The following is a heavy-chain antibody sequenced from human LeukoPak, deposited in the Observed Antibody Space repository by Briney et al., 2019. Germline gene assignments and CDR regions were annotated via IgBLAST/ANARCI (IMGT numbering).Heavy chain of an antibody. D-gene: IGHD4-17*01. CDR3: ARGRGYDYGDYEAFDY. J-gene: IGHJ4*02. V-gene: IGHV3-53*01. CDR1: GFTVSSNY. Sequence: GGSLRLSCAASGFTVSSNYMSWVRQAPGKGLEWVSVIYSGGSTYYADSVKGRFTISRDNSKNTLYLRMNSLRAEDTAVYYCARGRGYDYGDYEAFDYWGQGTLVTVSS. CDR2: IYSGGST.